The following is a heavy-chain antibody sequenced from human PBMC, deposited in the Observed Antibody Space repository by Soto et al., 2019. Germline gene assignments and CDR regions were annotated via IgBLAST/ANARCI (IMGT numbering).Heavy chain of an antibody. CDR3: ARVDCSSTSCYDYYYYYGMDV. CDR2: IYYSGST. D-gene: IGHD2-2*01. J-gene: IGHJ6*02. CDR1: GGSISSGGYY. Sequence: QVQLQESGPGLVKPSQTLSLTCTVSGGSISSGGYYWSWIRQHPGKGLEWIGYIYYSGSTYYNPSLKSRVNISVDTPKNQFSLKLSSVTAADTAVYYCARVDCSSTSCYDYYYYYGMDVWGQGTTVTVSS. V-gene: IGHV4-31*03.